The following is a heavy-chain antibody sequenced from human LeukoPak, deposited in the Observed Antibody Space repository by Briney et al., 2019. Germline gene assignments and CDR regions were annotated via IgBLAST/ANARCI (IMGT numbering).Heavy chain of an antibody. Sequence: GESLRLSCAASGFTFSSYAMSWVRQAPGKGLEWVSVISGSGVNTYYADSVKGRFTISRDNSKNTLFLQMNSLRAEDTAVYYRAKGSVPVVAMNAFEIWGQGTMVTVSS. CDR2: ISGSGVNT. J-gene: IGHJ3*02. CDR3: AKGSVPVVAMNAFEI. D-gene: IGHD2-2*01. CDR1: GFTFSSYA. V-gene: IGHV3-23*01.